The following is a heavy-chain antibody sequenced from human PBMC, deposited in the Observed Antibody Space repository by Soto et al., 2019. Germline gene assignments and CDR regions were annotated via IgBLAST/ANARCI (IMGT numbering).Heavy chain of an antibody. Sequence: PSETLSLTCAVSRDSIGSSNWWSWVRQSPGKGLEWIGEIYHRGSAHYNPSLKSRVTISVDKSKNQFTLNLKSVTAADTAVYFCARIPASAIRSFDNCGQGVLVTVSS. CDR2: IYHRGSA. CDR1: RDSIGSSNW. D-gene: IGHD2-2*02. V-gene: IGHV4-4*02. CDR3: ARIPASAIRSFDN. J-gene: IGHJ4*02.